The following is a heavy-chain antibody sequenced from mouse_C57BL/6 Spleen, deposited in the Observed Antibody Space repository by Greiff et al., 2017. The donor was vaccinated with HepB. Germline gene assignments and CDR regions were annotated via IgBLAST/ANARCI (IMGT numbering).Heavy chain of an antibody. D-gene: IGHD2-12*01. J-gene: IGHJ1*03. CDR1: GFTFSSYA. Sequence: EVMLVESGGGLVKPGGSLKLSCAASGFTFSSYAMSWVRQTPEKRLEWVATISDGGSYTYYPDNVKGRFTISRDNAKNNLYLQMSHLKSEDTAMYYCARGLRRTYWYFDVWGTGTTVTVSS. CDR2: ISDGGSYT. V-gene: IGHV5-4*03. CDR3: ARGLRRTYWYFDV.